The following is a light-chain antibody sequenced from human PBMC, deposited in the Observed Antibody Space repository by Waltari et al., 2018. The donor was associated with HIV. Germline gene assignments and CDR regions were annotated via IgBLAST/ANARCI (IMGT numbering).Light chain of an antibody. CDR2: SNS. CDR1: RSNIGSNP. Sequence: QSVLTQPPSASGAPGQRVTISCSGSRSNIGSNPVSWYTQLPGTAPNILISSNSQRPSGVPDQFSGSKSGSSASLAISGLQSEDESQYFCGAWDDSLKGFMFGGGTQLTVL. V-gene: IGLV1-44*01. CDR3: GAWDDSLKGFM. J-gene: IGLJ3*02.